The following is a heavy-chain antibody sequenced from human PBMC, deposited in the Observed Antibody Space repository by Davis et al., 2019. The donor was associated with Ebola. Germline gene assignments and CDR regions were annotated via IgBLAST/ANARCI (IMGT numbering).Heavy chain of an antibody. CDR1: GFTFGSYA. CDR2: ISSSGYST. Sequence: PGGSLRLSCVASGFTFGSYAMSWVRQAPGKGLEWVSGISSSGYSTYYADSVKGRFTISRDNSKSTLYLQMNSLRAEDTAVYYCARDRITGTTSYFDYWGQGTLVTVSS. D-gene: IGHD1-20*01. CDR3: ARDRITGTTSYFDY. V-gene: IGHV3-23*01. J-gene: IGHJ4*02.